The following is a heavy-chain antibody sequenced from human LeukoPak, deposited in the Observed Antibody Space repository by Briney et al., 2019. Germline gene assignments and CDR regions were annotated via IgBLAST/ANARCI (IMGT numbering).Heavy chain of an antibody. D-gene: IGHD3-10*01. CDR3: AKGPPYYYDFDI. V-gene: IGHV3-30*18. Sequence: GGSLRLSCAASGFTFSSYGMHWVRQAPGKGLEWVAVISYDGSNKYYADSVKGRFTISRDNSKNTLYLQMNSLRAEDTAVYYCAKGPPYYYDFDIWGQGTMVTVSS. J-gene: IGHJ3*02. CDR2: ISYDGSNK. CDR1: GFTFSSYG.